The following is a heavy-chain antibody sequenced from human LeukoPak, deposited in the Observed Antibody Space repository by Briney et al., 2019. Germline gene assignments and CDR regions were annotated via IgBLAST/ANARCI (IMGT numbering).Heavy chain of an antibody. CDR1: GFTFDDYA. CDR3: AKDKYSSGLESDWYFDL. CDR2: ISWNSGSI. Sequence: GRSLRLSCAASGFTFDDYAMHWVRQAPGKGLEWVSGISWNSGSIGYADSVKDRFTISRDNAKNSLYLQMNSLRAEDMALYYCAKDKYSSGLESDWYFDLWGRGTLVTVSS. D-gene: IGHD6-19*01. V-gene: IGHV3-9*03. J-gene: IGHJ2*01.